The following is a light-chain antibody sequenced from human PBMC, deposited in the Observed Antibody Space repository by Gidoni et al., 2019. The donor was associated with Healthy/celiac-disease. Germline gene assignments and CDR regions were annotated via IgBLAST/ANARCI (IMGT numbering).Light chain of an antibody. Sequence: EIVITQSPATLSVSPGERATLSCRANLSVSSNLAWYQQKPGQAPRLLIYGASTRATGIPARYSGSGSGTEFTLTISSLQSEDVAVYYCQQYNNWLPWTFGQGTKVEIK. CDR3: QQYNNWLPWT. V-gene: IGKV3-15*01. CDR1: LSVSSN. CDR2: GAS. J-gene: IGKJ1*01.